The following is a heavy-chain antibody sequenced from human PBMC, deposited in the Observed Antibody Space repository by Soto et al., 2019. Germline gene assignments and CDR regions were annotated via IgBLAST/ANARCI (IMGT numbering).Heavy chain of an antibody. J-gene: IGHJ5*02. CDR2: ISAYNGNT. CDR3: ARDSGSGSYYDWFDP. D-gene: IGHD3-10*01. Sequence: ASVKVSCKASGYTFTSYGISWVRQAPGQGLEWMGWISAYNGNTNYAQKLQGRATMTTDTSTSTAYMELRSLRSDDTAVYYCARDSGSGSYYDWFDPWGQGTLVTVSS. V-gene: IGHV1-18*01. CDR1: GYTFTSYG.